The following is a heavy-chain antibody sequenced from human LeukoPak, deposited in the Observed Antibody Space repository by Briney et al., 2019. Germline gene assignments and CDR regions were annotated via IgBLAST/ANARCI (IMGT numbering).Heavy chain of an antibody. J-gene: IGHJ4*02. Sequence: SETLSLTCTVSGYSISSGYYWGWIRQPPGKGLEWIGSIYHSGSTYYNPSLKSRVTISVDTSKNQFSLKLSSVTAADTAVYYCAREVEATPYYFDYWGQGSLVTVYS. D-gene: IGHD1-26*01. CDR3: AREVEATPYYFDY. V-gene: IGHV4-38-2*02. CDR2: IYHSGST. CDR1: GYSISSGYY.